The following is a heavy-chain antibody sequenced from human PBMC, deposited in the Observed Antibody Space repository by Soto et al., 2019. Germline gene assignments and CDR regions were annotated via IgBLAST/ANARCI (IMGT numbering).Heavy chain of an antibody. CDR2: IYYSGST. Sequence: SETLSLTCTVSGGSISSYYWSWIRQPPGKGLEWIGYIYYSGSTNYNPSLKSRVTISVDTSKNQFSLKLSSVTAADTAVYYCAREGIAARRYYFDYWGQGTLVTVSS. J-gene: IGHJ4*02. V-gene: IGHV4-59*01. CDR1: GGSISSYY. D-gene: IGHD6-6*01. CDR3: AREGIAARRYYFDY.